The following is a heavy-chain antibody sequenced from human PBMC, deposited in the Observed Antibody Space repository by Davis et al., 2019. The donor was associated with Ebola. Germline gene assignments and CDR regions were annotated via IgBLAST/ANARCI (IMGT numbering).Heavy chain of an antibody. CDR2: ISGSGGST. Sequence: GESLKISCAASGFTFSSSWMSWVRQAPGKGLEWVSAISGSGGSTYYADSVKGRFTISRDNSKNTLYLQMNSLRAEDTAVYYCAKAKTTVTTYGDYWGQGTLVTVSS. D-gene: IGHD4-17*01. J-gene: IGHJ4*02. V-gene: IGHV3-23*01. CDR3: AKAKTTVTTYGDY. CDR1: GFTFSSSW.